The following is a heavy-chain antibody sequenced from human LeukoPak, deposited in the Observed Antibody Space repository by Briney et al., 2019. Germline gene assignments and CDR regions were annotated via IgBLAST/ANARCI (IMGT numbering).Heavy chain of an antibody. CDR2: INPNSGGT. CDR1: GYTFTGYY. CDR3: AISPSYCSSTSCSIGYYMDV. Sequence: ASVKVSCKASGYTFTGYYMHWVRQAPGQGLEWMGWINPNSGGTNYAQKFQGRVTMTRDMSTSTVYMELSSLRSEDTAVYYCAISPSYCSSTSCSIGYYMDVWGKGTTVTVSS. J-gene: IGHJ6*03. D-gene: IGHD2-2*01. V-gene: IGHV1-2*02.